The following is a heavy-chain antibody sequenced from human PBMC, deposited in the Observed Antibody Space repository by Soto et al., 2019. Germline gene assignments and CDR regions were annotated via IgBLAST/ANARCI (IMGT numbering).Heavy chain of an antibody. CDR1: GFTFSNAW. V-gene: IGHV3-15*07. CDR2: IKSKTDGGTT. CDR3: TTVPQSIAARLLLGQWLVGPCNWFDP. Sequence: EVQLVESGGGLVKPGGSLRLSCAASGFTFSNAWMNWVRQAPGKGLEWVGRIKSKTDGGTTDYAAPVKGRFTISRDDSKNTLYLQMNSLKTEDTAVYYCTTVPQSIAARLLLGQWLVGPCNWFDPWGQGTLVTVSS. J-gene: IGHJ5*02. D-gene: IGHD6-6*01.